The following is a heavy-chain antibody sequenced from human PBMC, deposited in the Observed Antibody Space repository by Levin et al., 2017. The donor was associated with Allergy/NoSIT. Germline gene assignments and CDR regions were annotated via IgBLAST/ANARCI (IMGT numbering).Heavy chain of an antibody. J-gene: IGHJ4*02. CDR3: APHGRELGDY. CDR1: GFTFSSYA. V-gene: IGHV3-23*01. D-gene: IGHD3-10*01. Sequence: PGGSLRLSCAASGFTFSSYAMSWARQAPGKGLEWVATVGGNGDTSTYADSVKGRFSISRDNSKNTLYLQMNSLRGEDTAVYYCAPHGRELGDYWGQGTLVIVSS. CDR2: VGGNGDTS.